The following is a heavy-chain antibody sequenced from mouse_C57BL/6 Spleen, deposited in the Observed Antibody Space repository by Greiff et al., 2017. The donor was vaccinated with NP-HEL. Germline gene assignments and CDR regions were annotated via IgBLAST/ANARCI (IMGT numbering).Heavy chain of an antibody. CDR3: ARYAQATLWFAY. V-gene: IGHV1-64*01. CDR1: GYTFTSYW. D-gene: IGHD3-2*02. J-gene: IGHJ3*01. Sequence: QVQLQQPGAELVKPGAPVKLSCKASGYTFTSYWMHWVKQRPGQGLEWIGMIHPNSGSTNYNEKFKSKATLTVDKSSSTAYMQLSSLTSEDSAVYYCARYAQATLWFAYWGQGTLVTVSA. CDR2: IHPNSGST.